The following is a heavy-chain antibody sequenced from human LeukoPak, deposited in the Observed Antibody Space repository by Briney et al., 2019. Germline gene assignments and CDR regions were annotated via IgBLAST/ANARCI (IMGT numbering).Heavy chain of an antibody. CDR1: GGSISSYY. D-gene: IGHD5-18*01. CDR2: IYYSGST. Sequence: SETLSLTCTVSGGSISSYYWSWLRQPPGKGLEWIGYIYYSGSTNYNPSLKSRVTISVDTSTNQFSLKLSSVTAADTAVYYCARQAVGYSYDYDWFDPWGQGTLVTVSS. V-gene: IGHV4-59*08. CDR3: ARQAVGYSYDYDWFDP. J-gene: IGHJ5*02.